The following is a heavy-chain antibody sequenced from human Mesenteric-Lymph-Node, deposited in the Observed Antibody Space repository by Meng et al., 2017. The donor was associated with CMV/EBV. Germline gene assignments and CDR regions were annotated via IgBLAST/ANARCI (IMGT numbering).Heavy chain of an antibody. J-gene: IGHJ6*02. CDR1: GFTFDDYG. CDR3: ARQQLVHYYYYGMDV. V-gene: IGHV3-20*04. Sequence: LSLTGAASGFTFDDYGMSWVCQAPGKGLEWVSGINWNGGSTGYADSVKGRFTISRDNAKNSLYLQMNSLRAEDTALYYCARQQLVHYYYYGMDVWGQGTTVTVSS. D-gene: IGHD6-13*01. CDR2: INWNGGST.